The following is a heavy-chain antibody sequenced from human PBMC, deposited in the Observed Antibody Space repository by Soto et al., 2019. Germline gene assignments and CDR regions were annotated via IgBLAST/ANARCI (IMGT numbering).Heavy chain of an antibody. CDR1: GFTFSSYA. CDR3: AKESAADFGDYCDH. D-gene: IGHD4-17*01. V-gene: IGHV3-23*01. Sequence: EVQVLESGGGLVQPGGSLRLSCTASGFTFSSYAMSWVRQAPGKGLEWVSGISYSGGNTYYADSVKGRFTISRDNSKNTLYLQMNSLGAEDTAVYYCAKESAADFGDYCDHWGQGTLVSVSS. CDR2: ISYSGGNT. J-gene: IGHJ4*02.